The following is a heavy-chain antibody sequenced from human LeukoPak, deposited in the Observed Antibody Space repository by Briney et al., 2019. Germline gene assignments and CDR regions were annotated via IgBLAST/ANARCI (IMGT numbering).Heavy chain of an antibody. J-gene: IGHJ4*02. D-gene: IGHD6-13*01. V-gene: IGHV6-1*01. Sequence: SQTFSLTCAISGDSVSSNSAAWNWIRQSPSRGLEWLGRTYYRSKWYNDYAVSVKSRITINPDTSKNQFSLQLNSVTPEDTAVYYCARDRGGIAAAGPTHPFDYWGQGTLVTVSS. CDR2: TYYRSKWYN. CDR1: GDSVSSNSAA. CDR3: ARDRGGIAAAGPTHPFDY.